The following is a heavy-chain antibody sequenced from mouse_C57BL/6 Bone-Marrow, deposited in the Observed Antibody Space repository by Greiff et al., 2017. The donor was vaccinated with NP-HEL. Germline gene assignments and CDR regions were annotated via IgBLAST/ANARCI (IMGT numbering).Heavy chain of an antibody. CDR1: GYTFTSYW. CDR3: ARPLYYDYDEGFAY. V-gene: IGHV1-59*01. D-gene: IGHD2-4*01. CDR2: IDPFDSYT. Sequence: QVQLQQSGAELVRPGTSVKLSCKASGYTFTSYWMHWVKQRPGQGLEWIGVIDPFDSYTNYNQKFKGKATLTVDTSSSTAYMQLSSLTSEDSAVYYCARPLYYDYDEGFAYWGQGTLVTVSA. J-gene: IGHJ3*01.